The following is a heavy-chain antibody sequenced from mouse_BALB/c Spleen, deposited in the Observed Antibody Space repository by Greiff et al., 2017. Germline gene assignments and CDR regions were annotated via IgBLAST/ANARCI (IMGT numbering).Heavy chain of an antibody. CDR1: GYAFSSYW. CDR3: ARFPPMDY. J-gene: IGHJ4*01. Sequence: VQLQQSGAELVRPGSSVKISCKASGYAFSSYWMNWVKQRPGQGLEWIGQIYPGDGDTNYNGKFKGKATLTADKSSSTAYMQLSSLPSEDSAVYFCARFPPMDYWGQGTSVTVSS. V-gene: IGHV1-80*01. CDR2: IYPGDGDT.